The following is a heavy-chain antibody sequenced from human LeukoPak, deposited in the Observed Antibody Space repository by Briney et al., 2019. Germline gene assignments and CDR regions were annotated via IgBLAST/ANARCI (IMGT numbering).Heavy chain of an antibody. CDR1: GYTFTDYC. V-gene: IGHV1-18*01. D-gene: IGHD6-19*01. J-gene: IGHJ6*03. CDR2: ISTYNGHT. CDR3: ASDKGAWFYYYCMDV. Sequence: ASVKVSCKASGYTFTDYCVTWVRQAPGQGLEWVGWISTYNGHTKYAQNLQGRVTMTTDTSTSTAYMELRSLRYDDTAVYYCASDKGAWFYYYCMDVWGKGTTVTVSS.